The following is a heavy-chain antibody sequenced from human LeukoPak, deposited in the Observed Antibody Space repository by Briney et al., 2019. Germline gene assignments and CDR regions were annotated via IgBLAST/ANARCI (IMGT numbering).Heavy chain of an antibody. CDR1: GFTSSRYS. J-gene: IGHJ4*02. CDR3: ARVDHYYHLDQ. Sequence: RGSLRLSCAASGFTSSRYSMNWVREAPGKGLGWVSSISSSSSYIYYADSVKGRVTISRDNTQKTLYMHMKSLRSQDTARYYCARVDHYYHLDQWGQGTLVTVSS. V-gene: IGHV3-21*01. CDR2: ISSSSSYI. D-gene: IGHD1-26*01.